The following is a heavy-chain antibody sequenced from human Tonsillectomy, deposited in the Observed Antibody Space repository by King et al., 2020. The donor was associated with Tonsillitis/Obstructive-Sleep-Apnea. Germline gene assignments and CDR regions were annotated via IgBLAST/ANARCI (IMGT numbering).Heavy chain of an antibody. D-gene: IGHD2-2*01. V-gene: IGHV3-11*01. Sequence: VQLVESGGDLVKPGESLRLPCAASGFRFSDYYMSWIRQAPGKGLELVSYISDSGNTIYYAASVKGRFTISRDTAKNSLYLKMNSMRAEDTAVYYCARDPYCSSSSCYDYYYYMDVGGKGSTVTVSS. CDR3: ARDPYCSSSSCYDYYYYMDV. J-gene: IGHJ6*03. CDR2: ISDSGNTI. CDR1: GFRFSDYY.